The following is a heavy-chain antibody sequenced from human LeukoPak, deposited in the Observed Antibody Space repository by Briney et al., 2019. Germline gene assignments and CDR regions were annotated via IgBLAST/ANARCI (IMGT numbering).Heavy chain of an antibody. CDR2: IIALFCSA. V-gene: IGHV1-69*13. CDR3: ARVGTSKGRYSGYDWDYYYYMDV. J-gene: IGHJ6*03. Sequence: SVKVSCQACGGTLNSYASSWLRQAPGPGSEWLGGIIALFCSANHAQKFQGRVTITADESTSTAYMELSSLRSEDTAVYYCARVGTSKGRYSGYDWDYYYYMDVWGKGTTVTVSS. D-gene: IGHD5-12*01. CDR1: GGTLNSYA.